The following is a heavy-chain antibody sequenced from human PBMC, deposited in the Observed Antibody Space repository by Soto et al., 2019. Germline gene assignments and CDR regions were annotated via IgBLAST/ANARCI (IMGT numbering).Heavy chain of an antibody. CDR3: AKERRYSFDALDL. CDR1: GFTFSSYS. CDR2: ISSSSSYI. D-gene: IGHD5-18*01. Sequence: PGGSLRLSCAASGFTFSSYSMNWVRQAPGKGLEWVSSISSSSSYIYYADSVRGRFTISRDNTKNTVWLQMNSLRGEDTAVYYCAKERRYSFDALDLWGQGTLVTVSS. V-gene: IGHV3-21*01. J-gene: IGHJ3*01.